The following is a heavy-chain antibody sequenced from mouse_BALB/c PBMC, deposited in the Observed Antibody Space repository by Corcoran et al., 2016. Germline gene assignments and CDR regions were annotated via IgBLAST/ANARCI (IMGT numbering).Heavy chain of an antibody. CDR2: ISCYNGVT. CDR1: GYSFTGYY. J-gene: IGHJ2*01. V-gene: IGHV1S34*01. CDR3: ARRDYDFPYFDY. D-gene: IGHD2-4*01. Sequence: LVKTGASVKISCKASGYSFTGYYMHWVKQSHGKSLEWIGYISCYNGVTSYNQKFKGKATFTVDTSSSTAYMQVNSLTSEDSAVYYCARRDYDFPYFDYWGQGTTLTVSS.